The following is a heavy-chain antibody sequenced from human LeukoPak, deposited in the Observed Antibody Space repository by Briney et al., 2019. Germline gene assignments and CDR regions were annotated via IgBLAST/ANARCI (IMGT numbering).Heavy chain of an antibody. CDR2: IYTSGST. J-gene: IGHJ4*02. CDR1: GGSISSYY. CDR3: ATIVDTAMVFDY. D-gene: IGHD5-18*01. Sequence: SETLSLTCTVSGGSISSYYWSWIRQPAGKGLEWIGRIYTSGSTNYNPSLKSRVTMSVDTSKNQFSLKLSSVAAADTAVYYCATIVDTAMVFDYWGQGTLVTVSS. V-gene: IGHV4-4*07.